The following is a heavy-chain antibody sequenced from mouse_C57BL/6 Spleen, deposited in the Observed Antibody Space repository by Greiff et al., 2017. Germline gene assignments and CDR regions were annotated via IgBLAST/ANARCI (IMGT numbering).Heavy chain of an antibody. J-gene: IGHJ1*03. D-gene: IGHD1-1*01. Sequence: EVKLMESGGGLVKPGGSLKLSCAASGFTFSSYAMSWVRQTPEKRLEWVATISDGGSYTYYPDNVKGRFTISRDNAKNNQYLQMSHLKSEDTAMYYCARGGAGSSYWYFDVWGTGTTVTVSS. CDR1: GFTFSSYA. V-gene: IGHV5-4*03. CDR2: ISDGGSYT. CDR3: ARGGAGSSYWYFDV.